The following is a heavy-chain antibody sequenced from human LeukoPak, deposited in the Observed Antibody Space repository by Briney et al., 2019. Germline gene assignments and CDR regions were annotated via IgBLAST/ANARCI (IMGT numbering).Heavy chain of an antibody. V-gene: IGHV3-23*01. Sequence: PGGSLRLSCAASGFTFSSYAMSWVRQAPGKGLEWVSAISGSGGSTYYADSVKGRFTISRDNSKNTLYLQMNSLRAEDTAVYYCARALRPRTVTTANDYWGQGTLVTVSS. CDR3: ARALRPRTVTTANDY. CDR1: GFTFSSYA. D-gene: IGHD4-17*01. J-gene: IGHJ4*02. CDR2: ISGSGGST.